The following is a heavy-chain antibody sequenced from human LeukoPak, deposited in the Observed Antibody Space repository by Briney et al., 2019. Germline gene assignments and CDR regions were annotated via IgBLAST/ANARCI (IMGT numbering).Heavy chain of an antibody. J-gene: IGHJ3*02. D-gene: IGHD1-26*01. V-gene: IGHV1-8*01. CDR3: ARSSGSHYDAFDI. Sequence: GASVKVSCKASGYTFTSYDINWVRQATGQGLEWMGWMNPNSGNTGYAQKFQGRVTMTRNTSISTAYTELSSLRSEDTAVYYCARSSGSHYDAFDIWGQGTMVTVSS. CDR2: MNPNSGNT. CDR1: GYTFTSYD.